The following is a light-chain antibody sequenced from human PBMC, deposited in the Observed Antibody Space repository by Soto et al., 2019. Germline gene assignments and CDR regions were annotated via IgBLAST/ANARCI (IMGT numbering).Light chain of an antibody. CDR3: QPDGSSPLP. Sequence: EIVLTQSPGTLSLSPGETATLSCRASQSVRSNYLAWYQQKTGQAPRFLIYDASSRATGIPGRFSGSGSGTDFPLPISRLEAVDFAGFLCQPDGSSPLPFGGGNKVEIQ. J-gene: IGKJ4*01. V-gene: IGKV3-20*01. CDR1: QSVRSNY. CDR2: DAS.